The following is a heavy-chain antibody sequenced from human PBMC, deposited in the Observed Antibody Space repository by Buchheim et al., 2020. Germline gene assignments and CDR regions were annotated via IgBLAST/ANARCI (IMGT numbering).Heavy chain of an antibody. CDR1: DGSLNNNIYF. V-gene: IGHV4-61*02. CDR2: IHTSGSA. CDR3: ARLGGACSGGSCYAAAYDM. Sequence: QVQLQESGPGLVKPSQTLSLTCTVSDGSLNNNIYFWSWIRQPAGKGLEWIGRIHTSGSANYNPSLKSRVTTSVDTSKNLLSLTLSSVTAAGTAVYYCARLGGACSGGSCYAAAYDMWGQGT. D-gene: IGHD2-15*01. J-gene: IGHJ3*02.